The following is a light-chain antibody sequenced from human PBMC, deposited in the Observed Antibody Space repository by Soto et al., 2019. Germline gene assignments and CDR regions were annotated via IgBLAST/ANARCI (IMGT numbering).Light chain of an antibody. V-gene: IGKV1-5*01. CDR3: QQYNSYSWT. J-gene: IGKJ1*01. CDR2: DAS. CDR1: QSISSW. Sequence: DLQMTQSPSTLSASVGDRVTITCRASQSISSWLAWYQQKPGKAPKLLIYDASSLESGVPSRFSGSGSGTAFTLTISSLQPDDFATYYCQQYNSYSWTFGQGTKVEIK.